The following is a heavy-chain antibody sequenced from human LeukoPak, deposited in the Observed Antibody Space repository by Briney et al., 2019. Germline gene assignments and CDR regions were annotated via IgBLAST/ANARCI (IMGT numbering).Heavy chain of an antibody. CDR1: GFTFSGSA. V-gene: IGHV3-73*01. D-gene: IGHD2-15*01. Sequence: AGGSLKLSCAASGFTFSGSAMHWVRQASGKGLEWVGRIRSKANGYTTAYGASVKGRFTISRDDSQRATYVQMNSLKIEDTAVYYCTRLAGGDAFDIWAQGQWSPSPQ. CDR3: TRLAGGDAFDI. CDR2: IRSKANGYTT. J-gene: IGHJ3*02.